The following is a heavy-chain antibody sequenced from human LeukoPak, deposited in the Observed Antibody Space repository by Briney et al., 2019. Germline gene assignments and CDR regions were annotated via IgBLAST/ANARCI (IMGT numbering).Heavy chain of an antibody. CDR2: IIPIFGTA. V-gene: IGHV1-69*13. CDR1: GGTFSSYA. Sequence: SVKVSCKASGGTFSSYAISWVRQAPGQGLEWMGGIIPIFGTANYAQKFQGRVTITADESTSTAYMELSSLRSEDTAVYYCATVSLSATYNYFDPWGQGTLVTVSS. J-gene: IGHJ5*02. CDR3: ATVSLSATYNYFDP.